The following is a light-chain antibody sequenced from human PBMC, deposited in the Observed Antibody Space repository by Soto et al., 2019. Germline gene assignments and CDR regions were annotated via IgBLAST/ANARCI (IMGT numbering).Light chain of an antibody. CDR1: QSITTF. CDR3: QQYITYPLT. J-gene: IGKJ4*01. V-gene: IGKV1-5*01. CDR2: DAS. Sequence: HMSQYPSTLSPPIGERVTITCRPGQSITTFVAWYQQKPGKAPQILIYDASKLEPGVPSRLSGGGSGTEFTLTISSLQSDDFATYYWQQYITYPLTFGGGTKVDIK.